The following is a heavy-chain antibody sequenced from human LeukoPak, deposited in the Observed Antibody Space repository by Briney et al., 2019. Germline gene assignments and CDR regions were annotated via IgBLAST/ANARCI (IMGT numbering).Heavy chain of an antibody. Sequence: SVKVSCKASGYTFTSYDINWVRQATGQGLEWMGGIIPIFGTANYAQKFQGRVTITADKSTSTAYMELSSLRSEDTAVYYCARVPPRHNHYYDSSGYYYHFDYWGQGTLVTVSS. CDR1: GYTFTSYD. J-gene: IGHJ4*02. CDR3: ARVPPRHNHYYDSSGYYYHFDY. V-gene: IGHV1-69*06. CDR2: IIPIFGTA. D-gene: IGHD3-22*01.